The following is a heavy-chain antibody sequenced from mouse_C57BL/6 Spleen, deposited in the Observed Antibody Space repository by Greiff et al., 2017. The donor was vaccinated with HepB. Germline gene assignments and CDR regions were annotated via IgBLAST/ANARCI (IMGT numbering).Heavy chain of an antibody. CDR3: ARILTAQATGYYAMDY. V-gene: IGHV1-59*01. CDR1: GYTFTSYW. J-gene: IGHJ4*01. CDR2: IDPSDSYT. D-gene: IGHD3-2*02. Sequence: QVQLQQPGAELVRPGTSVKLSCKASGYTFTSYWMHWVKQRPGQGLEWIGVIDPSDSYTNSNQKFKGKATLTVDTSSSTAYMQLSSLTSEDSAVYYCARILTAQATGYYAMDYWGQGTSVTVSS.